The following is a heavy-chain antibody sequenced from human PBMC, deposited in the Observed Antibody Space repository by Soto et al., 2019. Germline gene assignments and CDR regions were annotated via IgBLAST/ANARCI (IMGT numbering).Heavy chain of an antibody. CDR2: IHTSGST. CDR3: ARVFGARAEDY. V-gene: IGHV4-4*07. J-gene: IGHJ4*02. Sequence: SETLSLTCNVSGASITSYYWIWIRQPAGKGLEWIGRIHTSGSTDYHPSLKSRVTLSIDKSTSQFSLILTSVTAADTAVYYCARVFGARAEDYWGQGTLVTVS. CDR1: GASITSYY. D-gene: IGHD3-3*01.